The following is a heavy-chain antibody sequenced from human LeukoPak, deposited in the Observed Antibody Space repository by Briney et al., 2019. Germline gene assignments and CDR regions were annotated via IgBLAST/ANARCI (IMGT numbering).Heavy chain of an antibody. CDR1: GFTVSSNY. Sequence: PGGSLRLSCAASGFTVSSNYMSWVRQAPGKGLEWVSAISGSGGSTYYADSVKGRFTISRDNSKNTLYLQMNSLRAEDTAVYYCAKSYDYIWGSYRTEYFQHWGQGTLVTVSS. V-gene: IGHV3-23*01. CDR2: ISGSGGST. CDR3: AKSYDYIWGSYRTEYFQH. J-gene: IGHJ1*01. D-gene: IGHD3-16*02.